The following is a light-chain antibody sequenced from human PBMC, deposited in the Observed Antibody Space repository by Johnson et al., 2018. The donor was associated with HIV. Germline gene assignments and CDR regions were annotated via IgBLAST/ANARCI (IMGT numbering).Light chain of an antibody. CDR2: ANN. J-gene: IGLJ1*01. V-gene: IGLV1-51*02. Sequence: QSVLTQPPSVSAPPGQKVTISCSGSSSNIGNNLASWYQQLPGTAPKLLIYANNKRPSGIPDRFSGSKSGTSATLGITGLQTGDEADYSCGTWDNGLSAYVFGTGTKVTVL. CDR1: SSNIGNNL. CDR3: GTWDNGLSAYV.